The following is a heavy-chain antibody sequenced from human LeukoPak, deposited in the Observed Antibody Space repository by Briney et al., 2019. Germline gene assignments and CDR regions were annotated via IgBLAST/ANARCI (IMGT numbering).Heavy chain of an antibody. Sequence: ASVTVSCKASGYTFTSYAMHWVRQAPGQRLEWMGWTNAGNGNTKYSQKFQGRVTITRDTSASTAYMELSSLRSEDTAVYYCGFGELLFIDYWGQGTLVTVSS. CDR1: GYTFTSYA. CDR2: TNAGNGNT. D-gene: IGHD3-10*01. J-gene: IGHJ4*02. CDR3: GFGELLFIDY. V-gene: IGHV1-3*01.